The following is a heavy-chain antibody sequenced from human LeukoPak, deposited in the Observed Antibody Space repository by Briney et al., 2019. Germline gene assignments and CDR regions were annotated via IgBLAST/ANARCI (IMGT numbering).Heavy chain of an antibody. CDR3: LRPRWESLYYYYGMAV. V-gene: IGHV4-59*12. CDR1: GGSISSYY. CDR2: IYFSGSA. J-gene: IGHJ6*02. Sequence: PSETLSLTCTVSGGSISSYYWSWIRQPPRKGLEWIGYIYFSGSANYNPSLNSRITISVDTATNQFSLKLRPLTAADTAVYYCLRPRWESLYYYYGMAVWGQGTTVTVSS. D-gene: IGHD1-26*01.